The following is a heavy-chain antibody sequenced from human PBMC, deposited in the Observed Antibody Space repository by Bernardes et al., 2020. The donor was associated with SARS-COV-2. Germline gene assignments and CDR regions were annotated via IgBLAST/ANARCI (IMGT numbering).Heavy chain of an antibody. J-gene: IGHJ3*01. D-gene: IGHD3-9*01. V-gene: IGHV3-48*04. CDR1: GFTFSSYS. Sequence: GGSLRLSCAASGFTFSSYSMNWVRQAPGKGLEWVSYISSSSSTIYYADSVKGRFTISRDNTRTSVFLQMESLRAEDTAVYYCARDVGGTDWRFGFDVWGPGTMVHVSS. CDR3: ARDVGGTDWRFGFDV. CDR2: ISSSSSTI.